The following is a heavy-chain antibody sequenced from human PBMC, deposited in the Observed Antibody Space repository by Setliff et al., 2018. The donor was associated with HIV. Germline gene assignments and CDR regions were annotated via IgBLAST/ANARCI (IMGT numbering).Heavy chain of an antibody. J-gene: IGHJ6*02. D-gene: IGHD6-19*01. V-gene: IGHV1-46*01. CDR1: GYTFTSYY. CDR3: ARLGSGWSDSYYYAMDI. CDR2: INPSGGST. Sequence: ASVKVSCKASGYTFTSYYMHWVRQAPGQGLEWMGIINPSGGSTSYAQKFLDRVTMTIDTAPSRAYMELRSLRSDDTAVYFCARLGSGWSDSYYYAMDIWGQGTTVTVSS.